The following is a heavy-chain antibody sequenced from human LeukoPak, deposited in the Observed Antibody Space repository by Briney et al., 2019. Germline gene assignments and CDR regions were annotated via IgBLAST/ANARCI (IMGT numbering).Heavy chain of an antibody. J-gene: IGHJ3*02. V-gene: IGHV4-39*07. Sequence: SETLSLTCTVSGGSISSSSYYWGWIRQPPGKGLEWIGSIYYSGSTYYNPSLKSRVTISVDTSKNQFSLKLSSVTAADTAVYFWARLFCSGGSCYSDRGAFDIWGQGTVVTVSS. CDR3: ARLFCSGGSCYSDRGAFDI. D-gene: IGHD2-15*01. CDR2: IYYSGST. CDR1: GGSISSSSYY.